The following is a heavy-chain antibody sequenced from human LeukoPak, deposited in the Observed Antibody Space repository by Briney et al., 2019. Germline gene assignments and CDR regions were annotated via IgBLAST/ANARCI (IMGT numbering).Heavy chain of an antibody. V-gene: IGHV1-18*01. CDR3: ARTNLDCKNGVCYDY. CDR1: DYTFTNYG. D-gene: IGHD2-8*01. J-gene: IGHJ4*02. Sequence: ASVKVSCKASDYTFTNYGISWVRQAPGQGLEWMGWISVYNGKTYYAQNFQGRVTVTTDTSTSTAYMDLRSLRSDDTAVYYCARTNLDCKNGVCYDYWGQGTPVTVSS. CDR2: ISVYNGKT.